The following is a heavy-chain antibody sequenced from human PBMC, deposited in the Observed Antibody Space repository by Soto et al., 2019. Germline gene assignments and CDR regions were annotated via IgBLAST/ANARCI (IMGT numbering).Heavy chain of an antibody. D-gene: IGHD1-1*01. Sequence: GGSLRLSCAASGFTFKSYGMHWVRQAPGKGLEWVAVISYDGNNKHYADSVKGRFTISRDIPKNTLYLQLNSLRAEDTAVYYCAKEGLYKTLDYWGQGTLVTVSS. CDR2: ISYDGNNK. CDR1: GFTFKSYG. CDR3: AKEGLYKTLDY. J-gene: IGHJ4*02. V-gene: IGHV3-30*18.